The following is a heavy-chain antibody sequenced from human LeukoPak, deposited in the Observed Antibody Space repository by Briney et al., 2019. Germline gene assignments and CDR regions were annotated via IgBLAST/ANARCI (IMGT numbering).Heavy chain of an antibody. Sequence: PSETLSLTCTVSGGSISNGDHYWSWIRQHPGKGLEWIGHIYYSGSTHYNPSLKSRVTISLDTSKNQFSLKLSSVTAADTAVYYCARTLDSSGYYYDYWGQGTLVTVSS. V-gene: IGHV4-30-4*08. CDR3: ARTLDSSGYYYDY. J-gene: IGHJ4*02. D-gene: IGHD3-22*01. CDR1: GGSISNGDHY. CDR2: IYYSGST.